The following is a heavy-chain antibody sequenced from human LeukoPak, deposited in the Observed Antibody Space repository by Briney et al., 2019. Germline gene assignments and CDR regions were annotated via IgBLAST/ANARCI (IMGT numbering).Heavy chain of an antibody. D-gene: IGHD1-1*01. Sequence: QAGGSLRLSCAASGFTFSSYAMSWVRQAPGKGLEWVSAISGSGGSTYYADSVKGRFTISRDNSKNTLYLRMNSLRAEDTAVYYCAKDNVVSTGTFYFDYWGQGTLVTVSS. CDR1: GFTFSSYA. CDR3: AKDNVVSTGTFYFDY. V-gene: IGHV3-23*01. CDR2: ISGSGGST. J-gene: IGHJ4*02.